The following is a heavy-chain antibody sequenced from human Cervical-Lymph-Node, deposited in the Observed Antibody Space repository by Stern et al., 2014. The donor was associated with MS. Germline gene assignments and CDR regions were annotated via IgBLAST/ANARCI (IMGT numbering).Heavy chain of an antibody. J-gene: IGHJ3*02. V-gene: IGHV4-30-2*01. CDR2: IYHSGST. D-gene: IGHD4-17*01. Sequence: QVQLVQSGSGLVKPSQTLSLTCAVSGGSISSGGYSWSWIRQPPGKGLEWIGYIYHSGSTYYNPSLQSPVTISVDRSKNQSSLKLSSVTAADTAVYYCARSSTVTPNAFDIWGQGTMVTVSS. CDR3: ARSSTVTPNAFDI. CDR1: GGSISSGGYS.